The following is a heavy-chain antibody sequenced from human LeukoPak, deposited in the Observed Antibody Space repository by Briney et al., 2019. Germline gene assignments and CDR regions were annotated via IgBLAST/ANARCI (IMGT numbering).Heavy chain of an antibody. CDR3: ARDGSAGYFDY. CDR2: IKQDGSEK. D-gene: IGHD3-10*01. V-gene: IGHV3-7*01. Sequence: GESLKISCKGSGYSFTSYWIGWVRQAPGKGLEWVANIKQDGSEKYYVDSVKGRFTISRDNAKNSLYLQMNSLRAEDTAVYYCARDGSAGYFDYWGQGTLVTVSS. CDR1: GYSFTSYW. J-gene: IGHJ4*02.